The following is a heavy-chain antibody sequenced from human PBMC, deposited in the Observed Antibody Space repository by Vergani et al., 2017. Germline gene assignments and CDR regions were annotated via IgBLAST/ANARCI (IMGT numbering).Heavy chain of an antibody. CDR2: INPSGGHT. CDR1: GFIFDDYA. J-gene: IGHJ4*02. V-gene: IGHV1-46*02. D-gene: IGHD3-9*01. Sequence: VQLVESGGVVVQPGGSLKLSCAASGFIFDDYAMHWVRQAPGQGLEWMGIINPSGGHTNYAQKFQGRVTMTRDTSTSTVYMELSSLRSEDTAIYYCARGDYGILTGYRYWGQGTLVTVSA. CDR3: ARGDYGILTGYRY.